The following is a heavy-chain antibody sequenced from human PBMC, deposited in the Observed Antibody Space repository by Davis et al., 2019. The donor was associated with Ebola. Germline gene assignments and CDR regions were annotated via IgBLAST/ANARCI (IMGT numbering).Heavy chain of an antibody. D-gene: IGHD2/OR15-2a*01. CDR3: AKDNRNIWSEV. J-gene: IGHJ3*01. CDR1: GFIFSTYV. CDR2: GTSADT. Sequence: GESLKISCSASGFIFSTYVMSWVRQAPGKGLEWVSTYGTSADTYYADSVKGRFTISRDNSKNTLYLQMNGLRVEDTAIYYCAKDNRNIWSEVWGQGTKVTVSS. V-gene: IGHV3-23*01.